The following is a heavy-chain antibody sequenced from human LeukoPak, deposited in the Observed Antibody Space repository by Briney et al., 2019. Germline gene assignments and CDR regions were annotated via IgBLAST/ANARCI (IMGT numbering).Heavy chain of an antibody. CDR1: TASINSYY. V-gene: IGHV4-59*01. CDR2: IYYSGST. CDR3: ARGGNSNFDHYGLDV. Sequence: PSETLSLTCSVSTASINSYYWSWIRQPPGKGLEWIGYIYYSGSTNYNPSLRSRVTISVDTSENQFSLKLSSVTAADTALYYCARGGNSNFDHYGLDVWGQGTMVTVSS. J-gene: IGHJ6*02. D-gene: IGHD3-16*01.